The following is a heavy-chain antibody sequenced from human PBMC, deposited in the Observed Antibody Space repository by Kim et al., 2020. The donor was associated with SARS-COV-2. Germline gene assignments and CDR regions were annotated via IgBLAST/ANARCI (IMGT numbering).Heavy chain of an antibody. D-gene: IGHD3-10*01. J-gene: IGHJ6*02. V-gene: IGHV3-33*01. CDR3: ARTLVLSGYYGMDV. Sequence: YANSGKGRFPISRDNSKNTLYLQMNSLRAEDTAVYYCARTLVLSGYYGMDVWGQGTTVTVSS.